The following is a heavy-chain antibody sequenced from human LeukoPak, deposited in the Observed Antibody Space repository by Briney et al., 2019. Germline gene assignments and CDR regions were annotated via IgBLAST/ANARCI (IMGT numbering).Heavy chain of an antibody. V-gene: IGHV3-7*01. CDR3: ARVQRKYQLPRLNDYDYMDI. J-gene: IGHJ6*03. Sequence: GGSLRLSCAASGFTFSSYSMNWVRQAPGKGLEWVANIKQDGSEKYYVDSVKGRFTISRDNAKNSLYLQMNSLRAEDTAVYYCARVQRKYQLPRLNDYDYMDIWGKGTTVTISS. CDR1: GFTFSSYS. D-gene: IGHD2-2*01. CDR2: IKQDGSEK.